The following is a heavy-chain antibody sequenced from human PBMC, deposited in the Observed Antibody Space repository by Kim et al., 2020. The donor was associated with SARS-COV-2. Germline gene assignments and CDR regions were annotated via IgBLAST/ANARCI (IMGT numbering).Heavy chain of an antibody. V-gene: IGHV3-66*01. D-gene: IGHD6-19*01. CDR3: LWIQSSSGWLFDY. Sequence: YADSVKGRFTMSRDNSKNTLYLQMNSLRAEDTAVYYCLWIQSSSGWLFDYWGQGTLVTVSS. J-gene: IGHJ4*02.